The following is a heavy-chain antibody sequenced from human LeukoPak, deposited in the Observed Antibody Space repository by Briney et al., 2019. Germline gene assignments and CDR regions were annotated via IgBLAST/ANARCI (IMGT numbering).Heavy chain of an antibody. V-gene: IGHV3-21*05. CDR3: ARENRGLGPLVDY. CDR1: GFTFSSYS. J-gene: IGHJ4*02. Sequence: GGSLRLSCAASGFTFSSYSMNWVRQAPGKGLEWVSYISSSGSIMYYADSVKGRFTISRDNAKNSLFLQMNSLRAEDTAVYYCARENRGLGPLVDYWGQGTLVTVSS. CDR2: ISSSGSIM. D-gene: IGHD3-10*01.